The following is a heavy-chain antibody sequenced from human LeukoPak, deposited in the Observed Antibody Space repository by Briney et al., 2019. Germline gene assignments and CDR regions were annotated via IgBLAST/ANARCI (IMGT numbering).Heavy chain of an antibody. J-gene: IGHJ4*02. CDR1: GFTFDDYG. Sequence: GGSLRLSCAASGFTFDDYGMSWVRQAPGKGLEWVSGLNWNGGSTGYADSVKGRFTISRDNAKNSLYLQMNSLRAEDTASYYCARDGGSYSDYWGQGTLVTVSS. CDR3: ARDGGSYSDY. D-gene: IGHD1-26*01. CDR2: LNWNGGST. V-gene: IGHV3-20*04.